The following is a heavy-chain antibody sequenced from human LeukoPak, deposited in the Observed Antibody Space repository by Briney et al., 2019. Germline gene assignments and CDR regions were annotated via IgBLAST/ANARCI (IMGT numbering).Heavy chain of an antibody. V-gene: IGHV3-30*04. CDR2: ITYDGSNE. J-gene: IGHJ4*02. CDR3: AREQREYDGYY. CDR1: GFSFNNYA. Sequence: GRSLRLSCAASGFSFNNYAMHWVRQAPGKGLEWVALITYDGSNEYYADSVKGRFTISRDDSKNTLYLQMNSLRGEDTAVYYCAREQREYDGYYSGPGTLVTVSS. D-gene: IGHD3-10*01.